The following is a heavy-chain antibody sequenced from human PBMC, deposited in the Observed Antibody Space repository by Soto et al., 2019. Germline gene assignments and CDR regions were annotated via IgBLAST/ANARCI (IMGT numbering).Heavy chain of an antibody. Sequence: SVKVSGKASGGTFSSYAISWVRQAPGQGLEWMGGIIPIFGTADYAQKFQGRVTITADESTSTAYMELSSLRSEDTAVYYCASVETQRYYYGMDVWGQGTTVTVSS. D-gene: IGHD2-15*01. V-gene: IGHV1-69*13. CDR1: GGTFSSYA. J-gene: IGHJ6*02. CDR2: IIPIFGTA. CDR3: ASVETQRYYYGMDV.